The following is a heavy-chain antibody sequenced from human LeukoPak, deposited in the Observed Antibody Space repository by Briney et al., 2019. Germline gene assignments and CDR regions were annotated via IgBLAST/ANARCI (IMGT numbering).Heavy chain of an antibody. CDR3: ARLSGYSSGHYYSDY. CDR1: GGSISSDY. Sequence: SETLSLTCTVSGGSISSDYWSWIRQPPGKGLEWIGYNYYRGSTNYNPSLKSRVTMSVDTSKNQFSLKLSSVTAADTAVYYCARLSGYSSGHYYSDYWGQGTLVTVSS. CDR2: NYYRGST. V-gene: IGHV4-59*01. D-gene: IGHD3-22*01. J-gene: IGHJ4*02.